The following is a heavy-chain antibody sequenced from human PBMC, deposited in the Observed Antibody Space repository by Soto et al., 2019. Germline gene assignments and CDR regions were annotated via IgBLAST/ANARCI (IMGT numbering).Heavy chain of an antibody. V-gene: IGHV4-34*01. Sequence: QVQLQQWGAGLLKPSETLSLTCAVYGGSFSGYYWSWIRQPPGKGLEWIGEINHSGRTNYNPSLKSRVTISVDTSKNQFSLKLSSVTAADTAVYYCARVSFNSGGRRRREFDYWGQGTLVTVSS. CDR3: ARVSFNSGGRRRREFDY. CDR1: GGSFSGYY. D-gene: IGHD6-19*01. CDR2: INHSGRT. J-gene: IGHJ4*02.